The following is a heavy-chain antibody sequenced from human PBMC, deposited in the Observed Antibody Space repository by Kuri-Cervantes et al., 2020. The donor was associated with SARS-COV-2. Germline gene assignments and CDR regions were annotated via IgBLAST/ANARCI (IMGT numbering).Heavy chain of an antibody. CDR3: PRRLGDIVVVPAAISPQPEGRWFDP. CDR1: GGSLSSYY. CDR2: IYTSGSN. V-gene: IGHV4-4*07. Sequence: SETMSPTSIVSGGSLSSYYWSWIRQPAGEGLEWIGRIYTSGSNNYNPSLKSRVTMSVDTSKSQFSLKLGSVTAADTAVYYCPRRLGDIVVVPAAISPQPEGRWFDPWGQGTLVTVSS. D-gene: IGHD2-2*01. J-gene: IGHJ5*02.